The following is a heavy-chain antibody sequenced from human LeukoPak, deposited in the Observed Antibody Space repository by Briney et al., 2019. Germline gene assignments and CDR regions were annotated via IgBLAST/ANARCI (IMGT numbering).Heavy chain of an antibody. V-gene: IGHV4-39*07. CDR3: AKDRGYYDSSGTDAFDI. Sequence: PSETLSLTCTVSGGSISSSSYYWGWIRQPPGKGLEWIGSIYYSGGTYYNPSLKSRVTISVDTSKNQFSLKLSSVTAADTAVYYCAKDRGYYDSSGTDAFDIWGQGTMVTVSS. D-gene: IGHD3-22*01. CDR1: GGSISSSSYY. CDR2: IYYSGGT. J-gene: IGHJ3*02.